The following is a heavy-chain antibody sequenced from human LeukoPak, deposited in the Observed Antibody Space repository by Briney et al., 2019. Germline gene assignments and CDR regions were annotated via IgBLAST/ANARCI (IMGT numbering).Heavy chain of an antibody. CDR3: ATHGGTVGYFDY. Sequence: SETLSLTSTVSGVSISSYYWSWIRQPPGKGLQWIGYIYQSGSAYYNPSLESRLTISLDRAKNQFSLKLTSVTAADTAVYYCATHGGTVGYFDYWGQGILVTVSS. D-gene: IGHD1-1*01. CDR2: IYQSGSA. V-gene: IGHV4-59*12. CDR1: GVSISSYY. J-gene: IGHJ4*02.